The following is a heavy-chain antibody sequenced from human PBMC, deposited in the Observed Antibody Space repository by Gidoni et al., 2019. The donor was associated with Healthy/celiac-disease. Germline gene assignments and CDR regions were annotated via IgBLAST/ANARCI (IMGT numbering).Heavy chain of an antibody. D-gene: IGHD6-13*01. CDR2: IYYSGST. J-gene: IGHJ4*02. CDR1: GGSNSSSSYD. Sequence: QLQLQESGTGLVKPSETLSLTCTVPGGSNSSSSYDGGWIRQPQGKGLEWIGSIYYSGSTYYNPSLKSRVTISVDTSKNQFSLKLSSVTAADTAVYYCASYSSSWLETDYWGQGTLVTVSS. CDR3: ASYSSSWLETDY. V-gene: IGHV4-39*01.